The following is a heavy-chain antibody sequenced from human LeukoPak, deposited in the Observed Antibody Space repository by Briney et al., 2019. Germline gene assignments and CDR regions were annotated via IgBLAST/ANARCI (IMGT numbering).Heavy chain of an antibody. D-gene: IGHD2-2*01. CDR2: IYYSGST. CDR3: ARRYCSSTSCTNWFDP. J-gene: IGHJ5*02. CDR1: GGSLSSSSYY. Sequence: SETLSLTCTVSGGSLSSSSYYWGWIRQPPGTGLEWIGSIYYSGSTYYNPSLKSRVTISVDTSKNQFSLKLSSVTAADTAVYYCARRYCSSTSCTNWFDPWGQGTLVTVSS. V-gene: IGHV4-39*01.